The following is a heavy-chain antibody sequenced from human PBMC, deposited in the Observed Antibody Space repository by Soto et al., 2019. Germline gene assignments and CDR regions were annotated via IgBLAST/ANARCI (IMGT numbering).Heavy chain of an antibody. Sequence: SEMLSLTCTVSGDSISTRSNYWAWIRQPPGKGLEWIGSIYYTGGTYYNPSLKSRVTLFLDTSKNQFSLNLNSVTAADTAVYYCAREGPPIRAHNPPEYFQHWGQGTQVTSPQ. J-gene: IGHJ1*01. CDR3: AREGPPIRAHNPPEYFQH. V-gene: IGHV4-39*02. CDR1: GDSISTRSNY. CDR2: IYYTGGT.